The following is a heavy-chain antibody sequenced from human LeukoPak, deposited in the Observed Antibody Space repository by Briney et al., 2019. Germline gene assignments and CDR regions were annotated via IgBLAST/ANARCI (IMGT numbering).Heavy chain of an antibody. CDR1: GFTFSSYA. D-gene: IGHD5-18*01. CDR3: TRGFRYSYDC. Sequence: PGGSLRLSCAASGFTFSSYAMSWVRQAPGKGLVWVSRINNDGSSISYADSAKGRFTISRDNAKNTLYLQMNNLRADDTAVYYCTRGFRYSYDCWGQGTLVTVSS. J-gene: IGHJ4*02. V-gene: IGHV3-74*01. CDR2: INNDGSSI.